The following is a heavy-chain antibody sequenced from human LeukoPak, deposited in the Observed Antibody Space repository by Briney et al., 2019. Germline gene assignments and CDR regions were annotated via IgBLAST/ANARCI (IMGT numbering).Heavy chain of an antibody. CDR2: IRDDGSMQ. CDR1: GLTFSSYG. CDR3: AKGKGYSGYDCVASDY. V-gene: IGHV3-30*02. D-gene: IGHD5-12*01. J-gene: IGHJ4*02. Sequence: GGSLRLSCAASGLTFSSYGMHWVRQAPGKGLEWVAFIRDDGSMQYYADSVEGRFTISRDNSKNTLYLQMNSLRAEDTAVYYCAKGKGYSGYDCVASDYWGQGTLVTVSS.